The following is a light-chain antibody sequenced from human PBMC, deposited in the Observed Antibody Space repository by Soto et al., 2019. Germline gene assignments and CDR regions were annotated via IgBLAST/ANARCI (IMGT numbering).Light chain of an antibody. CDR3: CSYAGSSTFV. J-gene: IGLJ1*01. CDR2: EGS. CDR1: SSDVASYNL. Sequence: QSVLTQPASVSGSPGQSITISCTGTSSDVASYNLVSWYQQHPGKAPKLMIYEGSKRPSGVSNRFSGSKSGNTASLTSSGLQAEDEADYYCCSYAGSSTFVFGTGTKVTVL. V-gene: IGLV2-23*01.